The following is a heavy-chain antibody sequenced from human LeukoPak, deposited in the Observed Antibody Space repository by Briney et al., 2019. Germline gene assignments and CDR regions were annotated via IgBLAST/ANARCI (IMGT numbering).Heavy chain of an antibody. CDR2: IDPNNGGT. CDR1: GYTFTNYN. J-gene: IGHJ3*02. V-gene: IGHV1-2*02. CDR3: ARRRGGIYDAFDM. Sequence: GASVKVSRKSSGYTFTNYNMHWVRQAPGQGLEGMGWIDPNNGGTNYAQKFQGMLTITRDTSINTDYMDLRRLKSDDTDVYYCARRRGGIYDAFDMWGQGSMVTVSS. D-gene: IGHD1-1*01.